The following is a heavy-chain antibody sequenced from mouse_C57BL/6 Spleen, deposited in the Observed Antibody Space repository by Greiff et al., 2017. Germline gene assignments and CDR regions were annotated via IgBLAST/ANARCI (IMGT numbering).Heavy chain of an antibody. J-gene: IGHJ4*01. D-gene: IGHD3-2*02. V-gene: IGHV1-82*01. CDR3: ARDSSDAMDY. CDR2: IYPGDGDT. CDR1: GYAFSSSW. Sequence: QVQLKESGPELVKPGASVKISCKASGYAFSSSWMNWVKQRPGKGLEWIGRIYPGDGDTNYNGKFKGKATLTADKSSSTAYMQLSSLTSEDSAVYFCARDSSDAMDYWGQGTSVTVSS.